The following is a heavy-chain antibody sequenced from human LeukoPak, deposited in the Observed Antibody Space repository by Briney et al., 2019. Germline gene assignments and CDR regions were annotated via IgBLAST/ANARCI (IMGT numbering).Heavy chain of an antibody. Sequence: GGSLRLFCAVSGFTYSSNYMSCVRQASGKGLEGVSVIYSGGSTYYAGSEKGRFTISRDKTNNTLYLQMNSLRAEDTAVYYCARGGYGSGPFDYWGQRTLVTVSS. V-gene: IGHV3-66*01. D-gene: IGHD3-10*01. CDR2: IYSGGST. J-gene: IGHJ4*02. CDR1: GFTYSSNY. CDR3: ARGGYGSGPFDY.